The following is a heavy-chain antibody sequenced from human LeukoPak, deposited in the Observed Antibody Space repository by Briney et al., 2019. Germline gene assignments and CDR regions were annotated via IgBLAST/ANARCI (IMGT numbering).Heavy chain of an antibody. D-gene: IGHD4-17*01. V-gene: IGHV4-34*01. CDR2: INHSGGT. J-gene: IGHJ5*02. Sequence: SETLSLTCAVYGGSFSGYYWSWIRQPPGKGLEWIGEINHSGGTNYNPSLKSRVTISVDTSKNQFSLKLSSVTAADTAVYYCARGLMTTVTGASSDWFDPWGQGTLVTVSS. CDR1: GGSFSGYY. CDR3: ARGLMTTVTGASSDWFDP.